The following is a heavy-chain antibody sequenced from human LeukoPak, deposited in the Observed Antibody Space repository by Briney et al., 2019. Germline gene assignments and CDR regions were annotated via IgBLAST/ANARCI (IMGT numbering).Heavy chain of an antibody. J-gene: IGHJ4*02. V-gene: IGHV3-23*01. CDR1: AFTFSSYA. Sequence: PGGSLRLSCAASAFTFSSYAMSWVRQVPGKGLEWVSAISGSGSNTYYADSVKGRFTISRDNSKNMLYLQLNSLRAEDTAVYYCAILNDYDSGGPWDWGQGTLVTVSS. CDR2: ISGSGSNT. CDR3: AILNDYDSGGPWD. D-gene: IGHD3-22*01.